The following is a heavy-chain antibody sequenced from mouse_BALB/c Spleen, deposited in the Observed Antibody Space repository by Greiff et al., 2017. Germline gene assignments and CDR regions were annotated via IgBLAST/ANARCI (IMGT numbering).Heavy chain of an antibody. D-gene: IGHD2-3*01. J-gene: IGHJ3*01. CDR3: TRDGSSF. Sequence: EVKLVESGGGLVQPGGSMKLSCVASGFTFSNYWMNWVRQSPEKGLEWVAEIRLKSNNYATHYAESVKGRFTISRDDSKSSVYLQMNNLRAEDTGIYYCTRDGSSFWGQGTLVTVSA. CDR2: IRLKSNNYAT. V-gene: IGHV6-6*02. CDR1: GFTFSNYW.